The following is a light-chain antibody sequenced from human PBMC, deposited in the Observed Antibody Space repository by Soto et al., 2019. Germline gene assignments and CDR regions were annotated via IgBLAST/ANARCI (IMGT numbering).Light chain of an antibody. V-gene: IGKV2-28*01. J-gene: IGKJ3*01. CDR2: LGS. CDR1: QSLLHSNGYNY. CDR3: MQALQTPCT. Sequence: DIVMTQSPLSLPVTPGEPASISCRSSQSLLHSNGYNYLDWYLQKPGQSPQLLIYLGSNRASGVSERFSGSGSGTDFTLKISRVEAEDVGVYWCMQALQTPCTFGPGTKVDIK.